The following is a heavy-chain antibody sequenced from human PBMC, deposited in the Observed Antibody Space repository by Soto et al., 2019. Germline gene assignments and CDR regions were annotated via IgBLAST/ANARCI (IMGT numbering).Heavy chain of an antibody. CDR2: INHSGST. J-gene: IGHJ6*02. CDR1: GGSFSGYY. Sequence: SETLSLTCAVYGGSFSGYYWSWIRQPPGKGLEWIGEINHSGSTNYNPSLKSRVTISVDTSKNQFSLKLSSVTAADTAVYYCARHVFTTVVRGFLITFEYYSGLDVWGQGTTVTV. CDR3: ARHVFTTVVRGFLITFEYYSGLDV. V-gene: IGHV4-34*01. D-gene: IGHD3-10*01.